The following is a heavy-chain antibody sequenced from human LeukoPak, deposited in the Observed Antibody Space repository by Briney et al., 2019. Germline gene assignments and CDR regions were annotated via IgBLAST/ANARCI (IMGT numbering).Heavy chain of an antibody. CDR1: GFTFSSYS. J-gene: IGHJ5*02. CDR2: ISSSSSYI. D-gene: IGHD3-3*01. Sequence: GGSLRLSCAASGFTFSSYSMNWVRQAPGKGLEWVSSISSSSSYIYYADSVKGRFTISRDNAKNSLYLQMNSLRAEDTAVYYCASALRITTFGGNWLDPWGQGTLVTVSP. CDR3: ASALRITTFGGNWLDP. V-gene: IGHV3-21*01.